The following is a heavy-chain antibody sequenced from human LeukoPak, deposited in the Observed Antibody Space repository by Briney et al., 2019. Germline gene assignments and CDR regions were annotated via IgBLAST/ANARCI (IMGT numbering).Heavy chain of an antibody. CDR3: ARDNWYGFDY. Sequence: PSETLSLTCTVSGGSISSYYWSWIRQPPGKGLEWIGYIYYSGSTNYNPSLKSRVTISVDTSKNQFSLKLSSVTAADTAVYYCARDNWYGFDYWGQGTLVTVSS. J-gene: IGHJ4*02. V-gene: IGHV4-59*01. CDR2: IYYSGST. D-gene: IGHD1-20*01. CDR1: GGSISSYY.